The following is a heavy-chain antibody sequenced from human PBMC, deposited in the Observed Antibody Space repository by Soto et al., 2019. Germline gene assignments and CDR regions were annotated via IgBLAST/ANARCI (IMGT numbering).Heavy chain of an antibody. D-gene: IGHD2-2*01. V-gene: IGHV4-31*03. CDR1: GGSIGSGGYY. CDR3: AGYCSSTSCLGLGGYDAFDI. Sequence: SETLSLTCTVSGGSIGSGGYYWSWIRQHPGKGLEWIGYIYYSGSTYYNPSLKSRVTISVDTSKNQFSLKLSSVTAADTAVYYCAGYCSSTSCLGLGGYDAFDIWGQGTMVTVSS. J-gene: IGHJ3*02. CDR2: IYYSGST.